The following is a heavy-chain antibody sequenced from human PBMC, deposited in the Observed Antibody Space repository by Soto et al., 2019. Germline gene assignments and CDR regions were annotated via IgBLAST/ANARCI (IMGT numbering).Heavy chain of an antibody. CDR3: AREGWEPHGAFDI. J-gene: IGHJ3*02. CDR2: ISYDGSNK. V-gene: IGHV3-30-3*01. D-gene: IGHD1-26*01. Sequence: GGSLRLSCAASGFTFSSYAMHWVRQAPGKGLEWVAVISYDGSNKYYADSVKGRFTISRDNSKNTLYLQMNSLRAEDTAVYYCAREGWEPHGAFDIWGQGTMVTV. CDR1: GFTFSSYA.